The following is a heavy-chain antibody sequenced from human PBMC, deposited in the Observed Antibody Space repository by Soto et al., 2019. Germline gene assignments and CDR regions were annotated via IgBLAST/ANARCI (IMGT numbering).Heavy chain of an antibody. D-gene: IGHD1-26*01. CDR2: INAGNGNT. CDR1: RYTFTSYA. Sequence: QVQLVQSGAEVKKPGASVKVSCKASRYTFTSYAMHWVRQAPGKRLEWMGWINAGNGNTKYSQKFQGRVTITRDTSARTAYMELSSLRSEDTAVYYCAGGDSGSYYIFDYWGQGTLVTVSS. CDR3: AGGDSGSYYIFDY. J-gene: IGHJ4*02. V-gene: IGHV1-3*01.